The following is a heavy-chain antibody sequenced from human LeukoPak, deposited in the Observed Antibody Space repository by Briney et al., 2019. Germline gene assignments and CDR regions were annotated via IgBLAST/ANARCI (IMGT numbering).Heavy chain of an antibody. CDR1: GGSISSSSYY. J-gene: IGHJ4*02. D-gene: IGHD6-13*01. Sequence: PSETLSLTCTVSGGSISSSSYYWGWIRQPPGKGLEWIGSIYYSGSTYYNPSLKSRVTISVDTSKNQFSLKLSSVTAADTAVYYCARGGRQQLTFDYWGQGTLVTVSS. CDR3: ARGGRQQLTFDY. V-gene: IGHV4-39*07. CDR2: IYYSGST.